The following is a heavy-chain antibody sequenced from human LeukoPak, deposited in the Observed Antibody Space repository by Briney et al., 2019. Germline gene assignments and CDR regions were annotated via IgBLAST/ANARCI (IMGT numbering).Heavy chain of an antibody. CDR1: GYSISSGYY. Sequence: SETLSLTCTVSGYSISSGYYWGWIRQPPGKGLEWIGSIYHSGSTYYNPSLKSRVTISVDTSKNQFSLQLNSVTPEDTAVYYCARDPKPYSSSYRWKLGYAFDIWGQGTMVTVSS. CDR3: ARDPKPYSSSYRWKLGYAFDI. J-gene: IGHJ3*02. CDR2: IYHSGST. D-gene: IGHD6-6*01. V-gene: IGHV4-38-2*02.